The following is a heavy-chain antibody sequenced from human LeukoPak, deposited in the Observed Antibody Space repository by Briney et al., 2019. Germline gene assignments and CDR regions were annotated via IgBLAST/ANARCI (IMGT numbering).Heavy chain of an antibody. CDR3: ARVDQDIVVVPAATAFDY. CDR1: GYTFTGYY. Sequence: ASVKVSCKASGYTFTGYYMHWVRQAPGQGLEWMGWINPNSGGTNYAQKFQGRVTMTRDTSISTAYMELSSLRSEDTAVYYCARVDQDIVVVPAATAFDYWGQGTLVTVSS. J-gene: IGHJ4*02. V-gene: IGHV1-2*02. D-gene: IGHD2-2*01. CDR2: INPNSGGT.